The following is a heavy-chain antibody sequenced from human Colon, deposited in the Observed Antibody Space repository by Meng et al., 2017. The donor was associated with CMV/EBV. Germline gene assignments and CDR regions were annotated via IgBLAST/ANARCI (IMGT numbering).Heavy chain of an antibody. D-gene: IGHD2-15*01. CDR1: GYTFNNYG. Sequence: HVQLVQSGAEVKKPGASVKVSCRASGYTFNNYGLNWVRRAPGQGLEWMGWISPYIGNTNYAQRFQGRLTLTTDTSTDTAYMELRSLSPDDTAIYYCARDRGQDTVVVVADRGFDPWGQGTLVTVSS. CDR2: ISPYIGNT. CDR3: ARDRGQDTVVVVADRGFDP. J-gene: IGHJ5*02. V-gene: IGHV1-18*01.